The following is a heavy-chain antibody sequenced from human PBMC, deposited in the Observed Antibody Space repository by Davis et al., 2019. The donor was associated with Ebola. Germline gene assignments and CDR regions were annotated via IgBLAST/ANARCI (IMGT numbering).Heavy chain of an antibody. CDR1: GFTFSSYW. J-gene: IGHJ4*02. Sequence: GGSLRLSCAASGFTFSSYWMSWVRQAPGKGLEWVANIKHDGSEKYYVDSVKGRFTISRDNAKNSLYLQMNSLRAEDTAVYYCARGKRYFDWLLPFDYWGQGTLVTVSS. CDR3: ARGKRYFDWLLPFDY. V-gene: IGHV3-7*03. CDR2: IKHDGSEK. D-gene: IGHD3-9*01.